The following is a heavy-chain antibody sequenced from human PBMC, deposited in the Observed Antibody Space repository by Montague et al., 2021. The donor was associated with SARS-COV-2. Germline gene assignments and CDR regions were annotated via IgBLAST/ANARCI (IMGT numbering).Heavy chain of an antibody. D-gene: IGHD3-9*01. CDR1: GGSISSHY. V-gene: IGHV4-59*05. Sequence: SETLSLTCTVSGGSISSHYWSWIRQPPGKGLEWIGSIYYSGSTYXNPSLKSRVTISVDTSKNQFSLKLSSVTAADTAVYYCARLNFDWLFFSGNWFDPWGQGTLVTVSS. J-gene: IGHJ5*02. CDR3: ARLNFDWLFFSGNWFDP. CDR2: IYYSGST.